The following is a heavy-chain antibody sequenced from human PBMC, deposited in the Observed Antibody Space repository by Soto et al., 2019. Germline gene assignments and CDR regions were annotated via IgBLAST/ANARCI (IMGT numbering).Heavy chain of an antibody. D-gene: IGHD2-21*02. CDR3: ARDKQGGAVTYLDY. CDR1: GGTFSSYA. J-gene: IGHJ4*02. CDR2: IIPIFGTA. Sequence: QVQLVQSGAAGTKPGSSVKVSCKASGGTFSSYAISWVRQAPGQGLEWMGGIIPIFGTANYAQKFQGRVTITADESTSTAYMELSSLRSEDTAVYYCARDKQGGAVTYLDYWGQGTLVTVSS. V-gene: IGHV1-69*01.